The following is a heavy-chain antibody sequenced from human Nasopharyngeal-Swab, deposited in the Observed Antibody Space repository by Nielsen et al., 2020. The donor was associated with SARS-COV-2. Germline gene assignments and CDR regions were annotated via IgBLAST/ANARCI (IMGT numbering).Heavy chain of an antibody. CDR2: IYYSGST. J-gene: IGHJ6*03. Sequence: SETLTLTCTVSGGSISSYYWSWIRQPPGKGLEWIGYIYYSGSTNYNPPLKSRVTISVDTSKNQFSLKLSSVTAADTAVYYCARGYSSSWYYYYMDVWGKGTTVTVSS. D-gene: IGHD6-13*01. CDR3: ARGYSSSWYYYYMDV. CDR1: GGSISSYY. V-gene: IGHV4-59*01.